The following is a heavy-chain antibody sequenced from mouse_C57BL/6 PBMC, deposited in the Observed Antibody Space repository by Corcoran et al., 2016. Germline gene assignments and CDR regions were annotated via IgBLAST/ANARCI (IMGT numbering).Heavy chain of an antibody. CDR1: GYTFTTYG. J-gene: IGHJ1*03. CDR3: ARGGYFDV. Sequence: QIQLVQSGPELKKPGETVKISCKASGYTFTTYGMSWVKQAPGKGLKWMGWINTYSGVPTYADDFKGRFAFSLETSASTAYLQINNLKNEDTATYFCARGGYFDVWGTGTTVTVSS. CDR2: INTYSGVP. V-gene: IGHV9-3*01.